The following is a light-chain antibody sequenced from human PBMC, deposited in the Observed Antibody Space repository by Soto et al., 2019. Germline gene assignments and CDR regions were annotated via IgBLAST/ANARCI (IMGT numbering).Light chain of an antibody. CDR3: CSYAGDYMFV. V-gene: IGLV2-23*02. Sequence: QSALTQPASVSGSPGQSITISCTGTSGDIGSYNRVSWYQQHPGKAPKLIIYEVTDRPSGVSDRFSGSKSDNTASLTISGLQAEDEGDYYCCSYAGDYMFVFGTGTKLTVL. J-gene: IGLJ1*01. CDR1: SGDIGSYNR. CDR2: EVT.